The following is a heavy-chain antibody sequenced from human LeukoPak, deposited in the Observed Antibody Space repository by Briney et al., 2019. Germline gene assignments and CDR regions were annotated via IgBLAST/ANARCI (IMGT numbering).Heavy chain of an antibody. D-gene: IGHD3-10*01. V-gene: IGHV5-51*01. Sequence: GESLQISCQGSGSSFTSYWIGWVRQLPGKGLEWMGIIYPGDSDTRYSPSFQGQVTISADKSISTAYLQWSSLKASDTAMYYCARLLLWFGELPYGMDVWGKGTTVTVSS. CDR1: GSSFTSYW. J-gene: IGHJ6*04. CDR3: ARLLLWFGELPYGMDV. CDR2: IYPGDSDT.